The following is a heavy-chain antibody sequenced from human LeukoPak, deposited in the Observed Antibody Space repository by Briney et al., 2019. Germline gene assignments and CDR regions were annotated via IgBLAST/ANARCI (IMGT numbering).Heavy chain of an antibody. D-gene: IGHD3-9*01. CDR2: IYYSGST. V-gene: IGHV4-39*01. Sequence: SETLSLTCTVSGGSISSSSYYWGWIRQPPGKGLEWIGRIYYSGSTYYNPSLKSRVTISVDTSKNQFSLKLSSVTAADTAVYYCASTQWRYFENWFDPWGQGTLVTVSS. CDR3: ASTQWRYFENWFDP. J-gene: IGHJ5*02. CDR1: GGSISSSSYY.